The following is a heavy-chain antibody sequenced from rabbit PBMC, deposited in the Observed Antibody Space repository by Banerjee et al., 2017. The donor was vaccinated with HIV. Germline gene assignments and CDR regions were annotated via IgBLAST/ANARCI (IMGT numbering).Heavy chain of an antibody. D-gene: IGHD4-1*01. CDR3: ARGGSSGWDL. J-gene: IGHJ4*01. Sequence: QEPLKESGGGLVKPEGSLTLTCKASGFDLSTYYYMCWVRQAPGKGLEWIGCIVTGSSGSTDYASWAKGRFTISKTSSTTVTLQMTSLTAADTATYFCARGGSSGWDLWGQGTLVTVS. CDR2: IVTGSSGST. CDR1: GFDLSTYYY. V-gene: IGHV1S45*01.